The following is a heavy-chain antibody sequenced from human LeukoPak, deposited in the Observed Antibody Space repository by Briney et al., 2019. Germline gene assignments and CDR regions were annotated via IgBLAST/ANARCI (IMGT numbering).Heavy chain of an antibody. D-gene: IGHD3-22*01. CDR2: ISAYNGNT. J-gene: IGHJ4*02. CDR1: GYTLTELS. Sequence: GASVKVSCKVSGYTLTELSMHWVRQAPGKGLEWMGWISAYNGNTNYAQKLQGRVTMTTDTSTSTAYMELRSLRSDDTAVYYCALGSGYYSQFDYWGQGTLVTVSS. V-gene: IGHV1-18*01. CDR3: ALGSGYYSQFDY.